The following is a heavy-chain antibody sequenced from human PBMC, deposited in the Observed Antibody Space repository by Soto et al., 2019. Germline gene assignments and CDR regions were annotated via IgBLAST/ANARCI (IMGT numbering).Heavy chain of an antibody. CDR1: GFTFSSYG. CDR3: AKVTAYYYDCSGCYFYYCYGLDV. J-gene: IGHJ6*02. CDR2: ISYDGSNK. Sequence: GGSLRLSCAASGFTFSSYGMHWVRQAPGKWLEWVAVISYDGSNKYYAYSVKGRFTISRDNSNNTLHLQINSLRAEDTAVYYFAKVTAYYYDCSGCYFYYCYGLDVWGQGTTVPVSS. D-gene: IGHD3-22*01. V-gene: IGHV3-30*18.